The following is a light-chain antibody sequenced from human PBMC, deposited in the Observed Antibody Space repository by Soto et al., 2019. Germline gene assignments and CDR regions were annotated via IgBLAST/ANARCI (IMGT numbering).Light chain of an antibody. J-gene: IGKJ1*01. CDR3: QEYGVSRA. CDR2: GAS. Sequence: EIVLTQSPGTLSLSPGERATLSCRASQSINTGFLAWYQQKPGPAPRLLIYGASSRAPGIPDRISGSGSGTDFTLTISRLEPEDCAVYYCQEYGVSRAFGQGTKVEIK. V-gene: IGKV3-20*01. CDR1: QSINTGF.